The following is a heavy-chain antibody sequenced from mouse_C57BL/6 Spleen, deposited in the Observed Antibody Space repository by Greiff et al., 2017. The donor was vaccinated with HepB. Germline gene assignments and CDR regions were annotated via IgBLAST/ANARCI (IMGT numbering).Heavy chain of an antibody. Sequence: VQLQQPGAELVKPGASVKMSCKASGYTFTSYWITWVKQRPGQGLEWIGDIYPGSGSTYYNGKFKSKATLAVDTSSCTAYMQLSSLTSEDSSVYYCARDYYGSRDYFDYWGQGTTLTVSS. CDR1: GYTFTSYW. J-gene: IGHJ2*01. CDR2: IYPGSGST. D-gene: IGHD1-1*01. V-gene: IGHV1-55*01. CDR3: ARDYYGSRDYFDY.